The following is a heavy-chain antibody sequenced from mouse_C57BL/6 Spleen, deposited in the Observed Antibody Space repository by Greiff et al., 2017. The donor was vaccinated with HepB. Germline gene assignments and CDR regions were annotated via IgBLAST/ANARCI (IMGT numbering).Heavy chain of an antibody. D-gene: IGHD1-1*01. Sequence: VQLQQSGAELVRPGASVKLSCTASGFNIKDDYMHWVKQRPEQGLEWIGWIEPENGDTEYAAKFQGKATITADTSSNTAYLQLSSLTSEDTAVYYCTTIRSAYWGQGTLVTVSA. CDR2: IEPENGDT. CDR1: GFNIKDDY. CDR3: TTIRSAY. V-gene: IGHV14-4*01. J-gene: IGHJ3*01.